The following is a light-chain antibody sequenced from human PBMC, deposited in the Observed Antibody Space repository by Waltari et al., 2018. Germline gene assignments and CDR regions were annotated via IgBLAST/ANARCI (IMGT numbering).Light chain of an antibody. V-gene: IGKV3-20*01. Sequence: CRCSQSVSTTLAWYQQKPGQAPRLLIYDASIRATGIPDRFSGSGSGTDFSLTISRLEPGDFAVYYCQKYGTLPATFGQGTTVEIK. CDR3: QKYGTLPAT. CDR1: QSVSTT. CDR2: DAS. J-gene: IGKJ1*01.